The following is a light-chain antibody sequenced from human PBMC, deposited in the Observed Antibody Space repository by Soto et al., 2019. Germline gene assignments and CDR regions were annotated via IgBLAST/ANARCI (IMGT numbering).Light chain of an antibody. V-gene: IGKV1-39*01. J-gene: IGKJ1*01. CDR2: AAS. Sequence: DIQMTQSPSSLSASVGDRITINCRASQSVSKCLNWYQHKLGKAPELLIYAASSLYSGVPSRFSGSGSGTYFTLTISNLQPEDSASYYCQQTYTSPGTFGQGTKVEIK. CDR1: QSVSKC. CDR3: QQTYTSPGT.